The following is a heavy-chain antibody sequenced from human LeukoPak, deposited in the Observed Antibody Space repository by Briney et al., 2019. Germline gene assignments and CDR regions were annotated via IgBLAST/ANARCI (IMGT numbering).Heavy chain of an antibody. CDR3: ARSVYSHSSPVDY. CDR2: VSYTGST. CDR1: GGSISSYY. J-gene: IGHJ4*02. D-gene: IGHD6-6*01. Sequence: PSETLSLTCTVSGGSISSYYWSWIRQPPGKGLEWIGHVSYTGSTNYNPSLKSRVTISVDTSENQFSLKLTSVIAADTAVYYCARSVYSHSSPVDYWGPGTLVTVSS. V-gene: IGHV4-59*01.